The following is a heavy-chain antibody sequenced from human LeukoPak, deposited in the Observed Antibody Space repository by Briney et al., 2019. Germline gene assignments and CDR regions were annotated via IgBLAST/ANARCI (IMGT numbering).Heavy chain of an antibody. V-gene: IGHV3-23*01. J-gene: IGHJ3*02. D-gene: IGHD4-17*01. CDR1: GFTFSSYA. CDR2: ISGSGGST. CDR3: ARGADDYGDYENAFDI. Sequence: PGGSLRLSCAASGFTFSSYAMSWVRQAPGKGLEWVSAISGSGGSTYYADSVKGRFTISRDNAKNSLYLQMNSLRVEDTAVYYCARGADDYGDYENAFDIWGQGTMVTVSS.